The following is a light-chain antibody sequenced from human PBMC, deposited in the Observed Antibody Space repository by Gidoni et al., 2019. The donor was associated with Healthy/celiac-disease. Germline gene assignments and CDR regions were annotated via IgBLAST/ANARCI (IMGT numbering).Light chain of an antibody. V-gene: IGKV1-33*01. CDR1: QDISNF. Sequence: DIQMTQSPSSLSASVGDRVTITCQASQDISNFLNWYQQKPGKAPTLLIYDASNLETGVPSRFSGSGSGADFTFTISSLQPEDIATYYFQQYDNLASFGQGTKLEIK. CDR2: DAS. J-gene: IGKJ2*01. CDR3: QQYDNLAS.